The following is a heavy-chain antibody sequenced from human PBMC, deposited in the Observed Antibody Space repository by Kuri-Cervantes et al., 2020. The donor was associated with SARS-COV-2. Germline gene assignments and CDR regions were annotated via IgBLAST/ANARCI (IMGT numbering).Heavy chain of an antibody. Sequence: GGSLRLSCAASGFTFSSYSMNWVRQAPGKGLEWVSSISSSSSYIHYADSVKGRFTISRDNAKNKLFLQMNSLRAEDTAVYYCVRDGDHWNFDYWGQGTLVTVSS. J-gene: IGHJ4*02. CDR2: ISSSSSYI. V-gene: IGHV3-21*01. D-gene: IGHD1-1*01. CDR1: GFTFSSYS. CDR3: VRDGDHWNFDY.